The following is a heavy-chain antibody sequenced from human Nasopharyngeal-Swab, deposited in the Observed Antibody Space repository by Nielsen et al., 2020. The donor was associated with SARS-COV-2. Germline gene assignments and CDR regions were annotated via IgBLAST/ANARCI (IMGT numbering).Heavy chain of an antibody. CDR1: GFTFNNYN. Sequence: GESLKISCAASGFTFNNYNFNWVRQAPGKGLEWVSSIRSSSSYIYYADSVKGRFTISRDNAKNSLYLQMNSLRAEDTAVYYCARVSSGSYSGTPFDYWGQGTLVTVSS. V-gene: IGHV3-21*01. CDR2: IRSSSSYI. D-gene: IGHD1-26*01. CDR3: ARVSSGSYSGTPFDY. J-gene: IGHJ4*02.